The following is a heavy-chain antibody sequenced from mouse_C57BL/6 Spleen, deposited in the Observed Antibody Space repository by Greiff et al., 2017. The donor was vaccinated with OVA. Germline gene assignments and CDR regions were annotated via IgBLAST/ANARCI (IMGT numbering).Heavy chain of an antibody. CDR2: IYPGSGST. V-gene: IGHV1-55*01. CDR1: GYTFTSYW. Sequence: QVQLKQPGAELVKPGASVKMSCKASGYTFTSYWITWVKQRPGQGLEWIGDIYPGSGSTNYNEPFKSQATLTVDTSSSTDYMHLSSLTSEDSAVDYCARSGDYEDYAMDYWGQGTSVTVSS. D-gene: IGHD2-4*01. CDR3: ARSGDYEDYAMDY. J-gene: IGHJ4*01.